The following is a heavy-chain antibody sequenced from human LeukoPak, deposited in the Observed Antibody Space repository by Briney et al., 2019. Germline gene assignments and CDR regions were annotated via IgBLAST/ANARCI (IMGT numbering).Heavy chain of an antibody. CDR1: VFAFSSYW. J-gene: IGHJ3*02. CDR3: ARDYFDSGDYYDAFDI. CDR2: IKQDGSER. V-gene: IGHV3-7*04. D-gene: IGHD3-22*01. Sequence: PGGSLRLSCTGSVFAFSSYWMNWFRQAPGKGLEWVANIKQDGSERYYVDSVKGRFTISRVNAKNSLYLQMNSLRAEDTAVYYCARDYFDSGDYYDAFDIWGQGTMVTVSS.